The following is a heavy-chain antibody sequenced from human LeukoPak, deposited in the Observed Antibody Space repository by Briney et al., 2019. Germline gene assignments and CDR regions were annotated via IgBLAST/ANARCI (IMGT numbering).Heavy chain of an antibody. CDR2: IWYDGSNK. D-gene: IGHD5-12*01. Sequence: GGSLRLSCAASGFTLTSYGMHWVHQAPGKGLEWVAVIWYDGSNKYYADSVKGRFTISRDNSKNTLYLQMNSLRAEDTAVYYCARDARRVATNDWFDPWGQGTLVTVSS. V-gene: IGHV3-33*08. CDR3: ARDARRVATNDWFDP. J-gene: IGHJ5*02. CDR1: GFTLTSYG.